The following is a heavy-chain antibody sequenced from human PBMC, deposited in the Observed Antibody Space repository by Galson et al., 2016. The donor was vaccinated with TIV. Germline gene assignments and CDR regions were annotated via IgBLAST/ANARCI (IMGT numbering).Heavy chain of an antibody. CDR1: QFPFSDYW. CDR2: IKRDGSDR. J-gene: IGHJ6*02. Sequence: SLRLSCAASQFPFSDYWMNWIRQAPGKGLEWVATIKRDGSDRYYGDSVKGRFTISRDNAKRLLYLHMSSLRVEDTAVYYCARDPLFGGMDVWGQGATVAVS. D-gene: IGHD3-10*02. CDR3: ARDPLFGGMDV. V-gene: IGHV3-7*03.